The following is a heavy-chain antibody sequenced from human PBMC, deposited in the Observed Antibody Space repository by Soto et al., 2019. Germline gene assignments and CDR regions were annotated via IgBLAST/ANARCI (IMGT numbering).Heavy chain of an antibody. D-gene: IGHD6-19*01. CDR3: ARGFSSMSWFAP. Sequence: SETLSLTCTVSGVSISSFYCSWIRQPPGKGLEYIGCIHDSGSTNFNPSLKSRVTMSVDTSRTQFSLKLSSVTAADTAVYYCARGFSSMSWFAPWGQGTLVTVSS. CDR1: GVSISSFY. J-gene: IGHJ5*02. V-gene: IGHV4-59*01. CDR2: IHDSGST.